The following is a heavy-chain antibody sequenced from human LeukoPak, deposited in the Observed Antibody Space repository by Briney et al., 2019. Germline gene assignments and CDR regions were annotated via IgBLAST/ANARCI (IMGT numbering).Heavy chain of an antibody. Sequence: GGSLRLSCAASGFTFSSYWMTWFRQAPGKGLEWVANIKQDGSEKHYVDSVKGRFTISRDNAKNSLYLQMNSLRAEDTAVYYCARDPTYGLDAFDIWGQGTMVTVSS. D-gene: IGHD4-17*01. V-gene: IGHV3-7*01. CDR2: IKQDGSEK. J-gene: IGHJ3*02. CDR1: GFTFSSYW. CDR3: ARDPTYGLDAFDI.